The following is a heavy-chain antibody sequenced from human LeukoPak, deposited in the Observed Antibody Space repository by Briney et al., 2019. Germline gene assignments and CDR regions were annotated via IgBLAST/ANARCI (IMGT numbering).Heavy chain of an antibody. Sequence: PGGSLRLSCAASEFTFSNYAMSWVRQAPGKGLEWVSGISGSGGSTVYADSVKGRFTISRDNSKNTLHLQMNSLRAEDTAVYYCAKDLLYGSGSYSWGVFDYWGQGTLVTVSS. CDR1: EFTFSNYA. J-gene: IGHJ4*02. V-gene: IGHV3-23*01. D-gene: IGHD3-10*01. CDR3: AKDLLYGSGSYSWGVFDY. CDR2: ISGSGGST.